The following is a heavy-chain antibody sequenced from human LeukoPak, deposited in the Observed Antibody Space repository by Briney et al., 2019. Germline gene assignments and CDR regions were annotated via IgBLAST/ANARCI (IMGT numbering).Heavy chain of an antibody. CDR2: INPSGGST. J-gene: IGHJ5*02. CDR1: GCTFNSYY. D-gene: IGHD6-19*01. Sequence: SVNVSCKASGCTFNSYYMLWVRQAPGQPLEWMGIINPSGGSTSYAQKFQGRVTMTRDTSTSTVYMELSSLRSEDTAVYYCARDQERSGWYGWFDPWGQGTLVTVSS. CDR3: ARDQERSGWYGWFDP. V-gene: IGHV1-46*02.